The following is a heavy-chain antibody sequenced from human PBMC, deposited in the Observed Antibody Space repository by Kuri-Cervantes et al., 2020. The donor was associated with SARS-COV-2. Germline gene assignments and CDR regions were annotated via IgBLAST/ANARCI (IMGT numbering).Heavy chain of an antibody. Sequence: SQNLSLTGAVYVGSFSAYYWSWISHPPGKGLEWVEEINHSGRTNYNPCLKSRVTISVDTSKNQFPLKLGSVTAADTAVYHCARSVLLWFGEEQDAFDIWGQGTMVTVSS. CDR2: INHSGRT. D-gene: IGHD3-10*01. CDR1: VGSFSAYY. CDR3: ARSVLLWFGEEQDAFDI. V-gene: IGHV4-34*01. J-gene: IGHJ3*02.